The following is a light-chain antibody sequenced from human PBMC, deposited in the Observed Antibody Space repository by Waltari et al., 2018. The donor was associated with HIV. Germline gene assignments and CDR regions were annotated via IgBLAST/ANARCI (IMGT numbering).Light chain of an antibody. CDR3: QQYDDWPWT. CDR2: DSS. CDR1: ETVNTN. V-gene: IGKV3-15*01. Sequence: MTQSPATLSASLGDRVTLSCWAGETVNTNVAWYQQRPGQSPRLLIFDSSTRATGVPDRFSGSGSVTEFTLTINSLQTDDVGVYYCQQYDDWPWTFGQGTKVEV. J-gene: IGKJ1*01.